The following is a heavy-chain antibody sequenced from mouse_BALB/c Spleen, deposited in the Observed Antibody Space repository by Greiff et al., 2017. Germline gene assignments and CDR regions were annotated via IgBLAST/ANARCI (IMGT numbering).Heavy chain of an antibody. Sequence: QVTLKGSGPGILQPSQSLSLSCSFSGFSLSTSGMGLSRIRQPSGMGLEWLVHTYCDDDKRYNPSLKSRPTISKDTSSNQVFLKITSVDTADTATYYCARRYYGYYAMDYWGQGTSVTVSS. CDR1: GFSLSTSGMG. J-gene: IGHJ4*01. CDR2: TYCDDDK. CDR3: ARRYYGYYAMDY. V-gene: IGHV8-12*01. D-gene: IGHD1-1*01.